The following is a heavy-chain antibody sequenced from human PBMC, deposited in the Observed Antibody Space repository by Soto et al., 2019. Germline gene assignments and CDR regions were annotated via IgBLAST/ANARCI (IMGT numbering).Heavy chain of an antibody. CDR1: GYTFTTYG. CDR3: TREGSAPYYYYGMDA. CDR2: INTHNGNT. V-gene: IGHV1-18*01. J-gene: IGHJ6*02. D-gene: IGHD3-10*01. Sequence: ASVKVSCKASGYTFTTYGISWVRQAPGQRLEWLGWINTHNGNTNYAQNLQGRVIMTADTSTSTAYMELRSLRSDDTAIYYCTREGSAPYYYYGMDAWGQGTTVTVSS.